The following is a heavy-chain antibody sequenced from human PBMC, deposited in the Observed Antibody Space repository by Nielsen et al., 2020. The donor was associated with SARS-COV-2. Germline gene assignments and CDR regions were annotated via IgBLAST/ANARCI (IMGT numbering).Heavy chain of an antibody. Sequence: GGSLRLSCAASGFTFSSYSMNWVRQAPGKGLEWVSSISSSSSYIYYADSVKGRFTISRDNAKNSLYLQMNSLRAEDTAVYYCASVVVPAATSGFAFDIWGQGTMVTVSS. CDR1: GFTFSSYS. CDR3: ASVVVPAATSGFAFDI. J-gene: IGHJ3*02. V-gene: IGHV3-21*04. CDR2: ISSSSSYI. D-gene: IGHD2-2*01.